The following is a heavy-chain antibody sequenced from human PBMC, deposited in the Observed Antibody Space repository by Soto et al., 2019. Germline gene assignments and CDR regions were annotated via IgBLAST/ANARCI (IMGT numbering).Heavy chain of an antibody. CDR2: IWYDGSNK. D-gene: IGHD3-10*01. J-gene: IGHJ6*02. V-gene: IGHV3-33*01. CDR1: GFTFSSYG. CDR3: ARGNTMVRGVIITSGYYYYGMDV. Sequence: QVQLVESGGGVVQPGRSLRLSCAASGFTFSSYGMHWVRQAPGMGLEWVAVIWYDGSNKYYADSVKGRFTISRDNSKNTLYLQMNSLRAEDTAVYYCARGNTMVRGVIITSGYYYYGMDVWGQGTTVTVSS.